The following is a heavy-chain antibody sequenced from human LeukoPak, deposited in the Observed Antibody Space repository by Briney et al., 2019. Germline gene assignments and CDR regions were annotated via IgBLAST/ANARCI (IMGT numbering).Heavy chain of an antibody. CDR2: IYHGGST. V-gene: IGHV4-59*01. J-gene: IGHJ4*02. Sequence: SETLSLTCTVSGGSISSYYWSWIRQPPGKGLEWIGYIYHGGSTNYNPSLKSRVTISVDTSKNQFSLKLSSVTAADTAVYYCARAVPGCSGGSCYLEGNFDYWGQGTLVTVSS. CDR1: GGSISSYY. CDR3: ARAVPGCSGGSCYLEGNFDY. D-gene: IGHD2-15*01.